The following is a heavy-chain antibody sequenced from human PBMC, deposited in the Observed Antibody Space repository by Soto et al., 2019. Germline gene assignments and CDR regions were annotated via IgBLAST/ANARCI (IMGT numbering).Heavy chain of an antibody. J-gene: IGHJ4*02. V-gene: IGHV3-23*01. CDR2: ISGSSRT. CDR3: ARGSRIVMMVYAVNLDF. CDR1: EFTFSSYA. Sequence: GGSLRLSCAASEFTFSSYAMSWVRQAPGKRLKKVSAISGSSRTYYADSEKGRYTISKDSSKNTEYLQMNSLRIEDTAVYYCARGSRIVMMVYAVNLDFWGPGSLVTVSS. D-gene: IGHD2-8*01.